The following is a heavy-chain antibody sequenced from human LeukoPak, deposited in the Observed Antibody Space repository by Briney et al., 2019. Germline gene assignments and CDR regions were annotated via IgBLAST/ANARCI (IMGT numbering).Heavy chain of an antibody. Sequence: SQTLSLTCTVSGGSISSGGYYWSWIRQHPGKGLEWIGYIYYSGSTYYNPSLKSRVTISVDTSKNQFSLKLSSVTAAGTAVYYCARVGPLITMVRGVPIQYNWFDPWGQGTLVTVSS. V-gene: IGHV4-31*03. CDR3: ARVGPLITMVRGVPIQYNWFDP. CDR2: IYYSGST. CDR1: GGSISSGGYY. D-gene: IGHD3-10*01. J-gene: IGHJ5*02.